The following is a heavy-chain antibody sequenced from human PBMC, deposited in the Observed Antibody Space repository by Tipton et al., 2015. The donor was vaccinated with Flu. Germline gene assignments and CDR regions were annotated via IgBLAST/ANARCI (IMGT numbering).Heavy chain of an antibody. J-gene: IGHJ3*01. V-gene: IGHV4-39*07. CDR2: VYFSGST. CDR3: ARSLEDQLEAFDV. CDR1: GGSISSRSYY. Sequence: TLSLTCTVSGGSISSRSYYWGWIRQPPGKGLEWIGTVYFSGSTYYNPSLKSRVTISTDTSKNQLSLKVTSVTAADTAVYYCARSLEDQLEAFDVWGQGTMVTVSS. D-gene: IGHD2-2*01.